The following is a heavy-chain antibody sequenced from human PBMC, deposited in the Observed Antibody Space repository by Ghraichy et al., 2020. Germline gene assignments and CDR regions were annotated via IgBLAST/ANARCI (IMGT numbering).Heavy chain of an antibody. D-gene: IGHD2-15*01. CDR2: IKRDGSEK. CDR3: ARDPGFCSGGICYDVFDV. V-gene: IGHV3-7*03. J-gene: IGHJ3*01. CDR1: GFTFSSDW. Sequence: GSLRLSCVGSGFTFSSDWMTWVRQAPGKGLEWVANIKRDGSEKYYVDSVKGRFTISRDNAKNSLYLQMNSLRAEDTAVYYCARDPGFCSGGICYDVFDVWGQGTMVTVSS.